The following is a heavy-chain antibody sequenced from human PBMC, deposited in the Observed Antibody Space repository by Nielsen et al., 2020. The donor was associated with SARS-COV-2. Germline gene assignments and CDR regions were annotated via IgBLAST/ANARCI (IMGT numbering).Heavy chain of an antibody. J-gene: IGHJ4*02. Sequence: GGSLRLSCAASGFTLSNYGMHWVRQAPGKGLEWVAVISYDGNKNYYADSVKGRFTISRDKSKNAVYLQMNSLRVEDTAVYYCARGSDSSSWGDWGQGTLVTVSS. V-gene: IGHV3-30*03. CDR1: GFTLSNYG. D-gene: IGHD6-13*01. CDR3: ARGSDSSSWGD. CDR2: ISYDGNKN.